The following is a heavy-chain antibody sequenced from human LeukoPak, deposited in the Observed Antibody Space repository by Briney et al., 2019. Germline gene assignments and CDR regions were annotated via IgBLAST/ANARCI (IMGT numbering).Heavy chain of an antibody. V-gene: IGHV3-11*06. Sequence: PGGSLRLSCVASGFTFSDYYMSWIRQAPGKGLEWVSYISSSSDYTSYADSVRGRFTISRDNAKNSLYLQMNSLRAEDTAVYYCARGSDFVWGSYRPYFDYWGQGTLVTVSS. CDR1: GFTFSDYY. J-gene: IGHJ4*02. CDR3: ARGSDFVWGSYRPYFDY. CDR2: ISSSSDYT. D-gene: IGHD3-16*02.